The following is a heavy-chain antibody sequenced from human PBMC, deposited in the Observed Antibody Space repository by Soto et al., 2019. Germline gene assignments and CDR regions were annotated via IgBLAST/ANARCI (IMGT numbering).Heavy chain of an antibody. D-gene: IGHD3-9*01. Sequence: GSLRLSCAASGFTFSIYAMSCVRQAPGKGLEWVSAISGSGGSTYYADSVKGRFTISRDNSKNTLYLQMNSLRAEDTAVYYCAKVRLLRYFDWTRYWGQGTLVTVSS. CDR1: GFTFSIYA. CDR3: AKVRLLRYFDWTRY. CDR2: ISGSGGST. J-gene: IGHJ4*02. V-gene: IGHV3-23*01.